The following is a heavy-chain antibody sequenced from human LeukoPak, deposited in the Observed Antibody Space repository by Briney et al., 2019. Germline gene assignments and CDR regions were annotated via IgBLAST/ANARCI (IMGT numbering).Heavy chain of an antibody. V-gene: IGHV4-38-2*02. Sequence: SETLSLTCAVSGYSISSGYYWGWIRQPPGKGLEWIGRIYHSGSTYYNPSLKSRITISVDTSKNQFSLKLSSVTAADTAVYYCARDLEGPISWGQGTLVTVSS. J-gene: IGHJ5*02. CDR1: GYSISSGYY. CDR2: IYHSGST. D-gene: IGHD3-3*01. CDR3: ARDLEGPIS.